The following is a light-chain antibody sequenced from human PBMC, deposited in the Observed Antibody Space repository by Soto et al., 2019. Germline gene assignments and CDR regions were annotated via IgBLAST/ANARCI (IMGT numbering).Light chain of an antibody. V-gene: IGLV2-14*01. CDR3: SSYTSSGTVI. Sequence: QSALTQPASVSGSPGQSITISCTGTSSDVGGYNYVSWYQQHPGKAPKFMIYDVSNRPSGVSNRFSGSKSGNTASLTISGLQAEDEADDYCSSYTSSGTVIFGGGTKLTVL. J-gene: IGLJ2*01. CDR2: DVS. CDR1: SSDVGGYNY.